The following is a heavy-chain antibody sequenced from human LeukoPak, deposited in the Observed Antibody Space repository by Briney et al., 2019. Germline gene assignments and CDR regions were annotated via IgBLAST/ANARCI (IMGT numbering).Heavy chain of an antibody. J-gene: IGHJ4*02. Sequence: GGSLRLSCVASGFTFGSYWMSWVRQAPGKGLEWVSAISGSGGSTYYADSVKGRFTISRDNSKNTLYLQMNSLRAEDTAVYYCAKGFLRGVIITTFDYWGQGTLVTVSS. D-gene: IGHD3-10*01. CDR1: GFTFGSYW. CDR2: ISGSGGST. CDR3: AKGFLRGVIITTFDY. V-gene: IGHV3-23*01.